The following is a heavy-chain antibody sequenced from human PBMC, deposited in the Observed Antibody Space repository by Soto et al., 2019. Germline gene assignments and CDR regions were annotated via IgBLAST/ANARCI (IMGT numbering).Heavy chain of an antibody. J-gene: IGHJ3*02. V-gene: IGHV3-15*07. CDR3: SSGGRALDT. Sequence: EVQLVESGGGLVKPGGSLRLSCAASGITVSNAWMNWVRQAPGKGLEWVGRIRSKADGGITDYPAPVKGRFTITRDDSKKMVHLQIDSLTTEDTAVYYWSSGGRALDTWGQGTMVTVSS. CDR1: GITVSNAW. CDR2: IRSKADGGIT.